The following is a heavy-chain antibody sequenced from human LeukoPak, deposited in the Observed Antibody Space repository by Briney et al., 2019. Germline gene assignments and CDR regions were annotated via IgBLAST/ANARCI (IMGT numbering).Heavy chain of an antibody. D-gene: IGHD3-22*01. V-gene: IGHV1-18*01. CDR3: ARNKYYYDSSGYYDY. Sequence: ASVKVSCKASGYTFTSYGISWVRHAPGQGLEWMGWIGAYNGNTNYAQKLQGRVTMTTDTSTSTAYMELRSLRSDDTAVYYCARNKYYYDSSGYYDYWGQGTLVTVSS. CDR1: GYTFTSYG. J-gene: IGHJ4*02. CDR2: IGAYNGNT.